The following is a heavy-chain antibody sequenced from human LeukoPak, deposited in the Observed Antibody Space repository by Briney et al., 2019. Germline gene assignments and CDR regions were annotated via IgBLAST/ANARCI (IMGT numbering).Heavy chain of an antibody. CDR1: GASISNSAYF. CDR2: IYFSGST. V-gene: IGHV4-39*07. CDR3: AGGRRTEWELLRGFFDL. D-gene: IGHD1-26*01. J-gene: IGHJ4*02. Sequence: PSETLSLTCTVSGASISNSAYFWGWIRQPPGKGLEWIGNIYFSGSTYYNASLESRVIISIDTSRKQFSLRLSSLTAADTALYYCAGGRRTEWELLRGFFDLWGPGTQVTVSS.